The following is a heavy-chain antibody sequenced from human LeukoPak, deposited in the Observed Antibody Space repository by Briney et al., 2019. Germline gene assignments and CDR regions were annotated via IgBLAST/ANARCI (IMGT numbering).Heavy chain of an antibody. D-gene: IGHD2-8*01. CDR3: ARAPNPDFFDD. CDR2: VYYTGST. V-gene: IGHV4-59*01. J-gene: IGHJ4*02. CDR1: GCSISCYY. Sequence: SETLSLTCIVYGCSISCYYWSWIRQPPGKGLEWIGYVYYTGSTNYNPSLKSRVTISVDTSRNQFSLKLSSVTAADTAVYYCARAPNPDFFDDWGQGTLVTVSS.